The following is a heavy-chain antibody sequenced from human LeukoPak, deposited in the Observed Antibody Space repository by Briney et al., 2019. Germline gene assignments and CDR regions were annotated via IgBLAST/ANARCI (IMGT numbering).Heavy chain of an antibody. V-gene: IGHV1-69*04. D-gene: IGHD3-22*01. CDR2: IIPIFGIA. J-gene: IGHJ4*02. CDR3: ARDKNYDSSGYCYC. CDR1: GGTFSSYA. Sequence: GSSVKVSCKASGGTFSSYAISWVRQAPGQGLEWMGRIIPIFGIANYAQKFQGRVTITADKSTSTAYMELSSLRSEDTAVYYCARDKNYDSSGYCYCWGQGTLVTVSS.